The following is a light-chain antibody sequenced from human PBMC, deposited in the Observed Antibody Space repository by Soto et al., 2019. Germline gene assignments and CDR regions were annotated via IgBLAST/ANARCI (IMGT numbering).Light chain of an antibody. CDR2: AAS. CDR3: QQSYSTPLDT. CDR1: QTISNW. Sequence: DVQMTQSPSTLSASVGDRVTITCRASQTISNWLAWYQQRPGKAPQLLIYAASSLQSGVPSRFSGRGFGTDFTLTISSLKPEDFAANDCQQSYSTPLDTFGQGTK. J-gene: IGKJ2*01. V-gene: IGKV1-39*01.